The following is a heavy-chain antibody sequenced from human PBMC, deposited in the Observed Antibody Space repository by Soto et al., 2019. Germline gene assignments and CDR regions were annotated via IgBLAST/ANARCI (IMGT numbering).Heavy chain of an antibody. CDR3: ARGSGSVDY. D-gene: IGHD3-10*01. J-gene: IGHJ4*02. Sequence: EVQLVESGGGVVRPGGSLRLSCAASGFAFGDHGMTWVRQAPGKGLEWDSAMNWNGADTGYADSVKGRFTISRDNAKNSLYLQLNSLRAEDTALYYCARGSGSVDYWGQGTLVAVSS. CDR2: MNWNGADT. CDR1: GFAFGDHG. V-gene: IGHV3-20*04.